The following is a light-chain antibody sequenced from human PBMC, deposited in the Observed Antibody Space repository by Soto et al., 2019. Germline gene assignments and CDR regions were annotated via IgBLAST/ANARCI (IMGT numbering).Light chain of an antibody. CDR2: VAS. CDR3: QQYYSWPPWT. CDR1: QSVSSN. J-gene: IGKJ1*01. V-gene: IGKV3-15*01. Sequence: EIVMTQSPATLSVSPGERATLSCRASQSVSSNLAWYQQKPGQAPRLLIYVASTRATGVPARFSGSGSGTEFTLTISSLQSEDFAVYYCQQYYSWPPWTFGQRTKVEIK.